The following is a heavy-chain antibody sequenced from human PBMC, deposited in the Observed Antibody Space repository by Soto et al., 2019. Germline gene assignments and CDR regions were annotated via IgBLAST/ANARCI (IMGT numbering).Heavy chain of an antibody. CDR1: GGSITNYY. CDR2: INYDGYS. Sequence: QVQLQESGPGLVKPSETLSLTCTVSGGSITNYYCSWFRQPPGKGLEWIGYINYDGYSAYNLSHTRRVTRSMDASKTQLSLRLESVTATDTAVYYCARHGFGPPLGLVDVWGSGTTVIVSS. V-gene: IGHV4-59*08. J-gene: IGHJ6*04. D-gene: IGHD3-10*01. CDR3: ARHGFGPPLGLVDV.